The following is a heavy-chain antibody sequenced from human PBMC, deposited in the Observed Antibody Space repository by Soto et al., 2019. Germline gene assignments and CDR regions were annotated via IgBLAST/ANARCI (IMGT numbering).Heavy chain of an antibody. D-gene: IGHD3-10*01. CDR3: AGYGSGSYYNVGWSDP. CDR2: ISQSGST. V-gene: IGHV4-30-4*01. Sequence: PSETLSLTCTVSGGSISSGNYYWSWIRQPPGKGLEWIGYISQSGSTYYNPSLKSRVTISVDRSKNQFSLKLSSVTAADTAVYYCAGYGSGSYYNVGWSDPWGQGTLVTVSS. J-gene: IGHJ5*02. CDR1: GGSISSGNYY.